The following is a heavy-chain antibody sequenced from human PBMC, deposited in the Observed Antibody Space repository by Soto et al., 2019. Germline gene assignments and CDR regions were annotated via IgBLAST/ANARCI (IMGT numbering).Heavy chain of an antibody. D-gene: IGHD2-2*01. CDR1: GYYFTGYY. V-gene: IGHV1-2*02. CDR3: ATNLFSSTSRGSDFDP. J-gene: IGHJ5*02. Sequence: QVQLVQSGAEMKKTGASVKISCKASGYYFTGYYMPWVRQAPGQGLEWMGWINPNSGVTNYAQRFQGRVTMTRDTSISTAYLEVKRLTSDDTAVYYCATNLFSSTSRGSDFDPWGQGTLVIVSS. CDR2: INPNSGVT.